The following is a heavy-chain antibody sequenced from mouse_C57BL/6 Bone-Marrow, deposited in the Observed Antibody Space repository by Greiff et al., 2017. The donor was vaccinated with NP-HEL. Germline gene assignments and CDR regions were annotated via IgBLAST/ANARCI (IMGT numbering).Heavy chain of an antibody. J-gene: IGHJ4*01. CDR3: ARIVVAGGYYAMDY. Sequence: QVTLKVSGPGILQPSQTLSLTCSFSGFSLSTFGMGVGWIRQPSGKGLEWLAHIWWDDDKYYNPALKSRLTISKDTSKNQVFLKIANVDTADTATYYCARIVVAGGYYAMDYWGQGTSVTVSS. V-gene: IGHV8-8*01. D-gene: IGHD1-1*01. CDR1: GFSLSTFGMG. CDR2: IWWDDDK.